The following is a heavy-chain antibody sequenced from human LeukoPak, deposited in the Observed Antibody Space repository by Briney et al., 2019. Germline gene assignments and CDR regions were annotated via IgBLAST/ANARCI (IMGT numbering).Heavy chain of an antibody. J-gene: IGHJ4*02. Sequence: SQTLSLTCAISGDSVSSNSVTWNWIRQSPSRGLEWLGRTYYRSTWYNDYAVSVRGRITVNPDTSKNQFSQHLNSETPEDTAVYYCAQVRSLITRAFDYWGQGTLVTVSS. CDR1: GDSVSSNSVT. CDR2: TYYRSTWYN. D-gene: IGHD3-22*01. CDR3: AQVRSLITRAFDY. V-gene: IGHV6-1*01.